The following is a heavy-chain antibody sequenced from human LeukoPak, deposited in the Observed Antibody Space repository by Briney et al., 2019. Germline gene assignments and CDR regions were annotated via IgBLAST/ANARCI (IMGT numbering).Heavy chain of an antibody. CDR2: INAGNGNT. Sequence: GASVKVSCKASGYTFTSYGISWVRQAPGQRLEWMGWINAGNGNTKYSQKFQGRVTITRDTSASTAYMELSSLRSEDTAVYYCAREGVAGTGLDYWGQGTLVTVSS. D-gene: IGHD6-13*01. J-gene: IGHJ4*02. V-gene: IGHV1-3*01. CDR1: GYTFTSYG. CDR3: AREGVAGTGLDY.